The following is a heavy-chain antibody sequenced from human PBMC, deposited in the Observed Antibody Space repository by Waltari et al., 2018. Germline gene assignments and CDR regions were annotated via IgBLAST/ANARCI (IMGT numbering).Heavy chain of an antibody. D-gene: IGHD6-13*01. Sequence: QVQLQESGPGLVKPSQTLSLTCTVSGGSISSGSYYWSWIRQPAGKGLEWIGRIYTSGRTTDNPSLKRRVTISVDTSKNQFSLKLSSVTAADTAVYYCARDYSSSWYFDYWGQGTLVTVSS. CDR3: ARDYSSSWYFDY. CDR1: GGSISSGSYY. CDR2: IYTSGRT. J-gene: IGHJ4*02. V-gene: IGHV4-61*02.